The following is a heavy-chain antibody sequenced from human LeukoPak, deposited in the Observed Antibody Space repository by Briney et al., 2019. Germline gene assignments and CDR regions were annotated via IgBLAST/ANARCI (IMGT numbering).Heavy chain of an antibody. V-gene: IGHV4-39*07. CDR2: IYYSAST. Sequence: SETLSLTCTVSGGSISSSSYYWGWIRQPPGKGLEWIVSIYYSASTYYNPSLKSRVTISTDTSKNKFSLKLRCVPAADTAVYYCASLNTGMKLLYFDYWGQGTLVTVSS. CDR3: ASLNTGMKLLYFDY. J-gene: IGHJ4*02. CDR1: GGSISSSSYY. D-gene: IGHD5-18*01.